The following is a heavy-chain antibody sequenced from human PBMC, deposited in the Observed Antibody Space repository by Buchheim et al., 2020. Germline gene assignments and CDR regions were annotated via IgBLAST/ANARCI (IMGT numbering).Heavy chain of an antibody. Sequence: VPLVESGGGVVQPGRSLRLSCAASGFTFSSYAMHWVRQAPGKGLEWVAVISYDGSNKYYADSVKGRFTISRDNSKNTLYLQMNSLRAEDTAVYYCASDDYGDYVGYFDYWGQGTL. J-gene: IGHJ4*02. D-gene: IGHD4-17*01. CDR2: ISYDGSNK. CDR1: GFTFSSYA. CDR3: ASDDYGDYVGYFDY. V-gene: IGHV3-30-3*01.